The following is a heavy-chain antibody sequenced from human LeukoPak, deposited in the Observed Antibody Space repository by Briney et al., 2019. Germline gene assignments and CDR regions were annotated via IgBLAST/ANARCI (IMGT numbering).Heavy chain of an antibody. CDR3: ARGTYYYDSSGYYYGY. J-gene: IGHJ1*01. CDR2: ISSSGSTI. Sequence: PGGSLRLSCAASGFTFSSYEMNWVRQAPGKGLEWVSYISSSGSTIYYADSVKGRFTISRDNAKNSLYLQMNSLRAEDTAVYYCARGTYYYDSSGYYYGYWGQGTLVTVSS. V-gene: IGHV3-48*03. D-gene: IGHD3-22*01. CDR1: GFTFSSYE.